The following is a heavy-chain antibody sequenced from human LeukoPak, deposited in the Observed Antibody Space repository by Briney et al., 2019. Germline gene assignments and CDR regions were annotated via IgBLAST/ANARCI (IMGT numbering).Heavy chain of an antibody. CDR1: GFSFSTYG. Sequence: AGRSLRLSCAASGFSFSTYGMHWVRQAPGKGLEWVADIWYDGNTKYYADSVKGRFTISRDKSKNTLYLQMNSLRPEDTAVYYCARGEAFHYDSSGYPDYWGQGTLVTVSS. D-gene: IGHD3-22*01. CDR3: ARGEAFHYDSSGYPDY. V-gene: IGHV3-33*01. J-gene: IGHJ4*02. CDR2: IWYDGNTK.